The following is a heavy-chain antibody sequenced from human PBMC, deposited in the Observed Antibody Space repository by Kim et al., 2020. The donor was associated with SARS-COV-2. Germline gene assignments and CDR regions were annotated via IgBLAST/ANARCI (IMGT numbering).Heavy chain of an antibody. J-gene: IGHJ4*02. D-gene: IGHD1-1*01. Sequence: SETLSLTCSVSGASISSSGYYWGWIRQPPGKGLEWIGCIYYSGTTSYNLSLSSPVTMFVDTSTNQLSLKLNSVTDADTADYYCASQPSGTIYSFDYWGQG. CDR1: GASISSSGYY. V-gene: IGHV4-39*01. CDR3: ASQPSGTIYSFDY. CDR2: IYYSGTT.